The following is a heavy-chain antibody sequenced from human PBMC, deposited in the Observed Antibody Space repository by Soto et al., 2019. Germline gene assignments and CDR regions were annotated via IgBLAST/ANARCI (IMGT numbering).Heavy chain of an antibody. CDR2: ISFYNGHT. CDR1: GDTVTKYG. CDR3: ESATSIAVAGKET. V-gene: IGHV1-18*01. Sequence: QVQLVQSGGEVKKPGASVKVSCKASGDTVTKYGISWVRQAPGKGLEWLGWISFYNGHTNYALKFQDRITFTTDTSTSTASMELSSLTSDDTAVYYCESATSIAVAGKETWGQGTLVTVSS. D-gene: IGHD6-19*01. J-gene: IGHJ4*02.